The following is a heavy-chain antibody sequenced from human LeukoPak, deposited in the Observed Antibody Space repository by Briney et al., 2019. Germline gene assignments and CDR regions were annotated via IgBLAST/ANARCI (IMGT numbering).Heavy chain of an antibody. J-gene: IGHJ3*02. CDR3: ARSAAYYNEADI. V-gene: IGHV1-69*04. CDR2: IIPILGIA. CDR1: GGTFSSYA. D-gene: IGHD3-9*01. Sequence: SVKVSCKASGGTFSSYAISWVRQAPGQGLEWMGRIIPILGIANYAQKFQGRVTITADKSTSTAYMELSSLRSEDTAVYYCARSAAYYNEADIWGQGTMVTVSS.